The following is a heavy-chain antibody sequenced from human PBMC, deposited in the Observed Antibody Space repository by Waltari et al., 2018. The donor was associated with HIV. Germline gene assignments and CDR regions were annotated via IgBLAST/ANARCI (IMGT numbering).Heavy chain of an antibody. CDR3: ARLRGSVAGLPGGFYFDY. CDR1: GGSISSSSYY. V-gene: IGHV4-39*01. D-gene: IGHD6-19*01. J-gene: IGHJ4*02. CDR2: IDYSGGT. Sequence: QLQLQEAGPGLVKPSETLSLTCTVSGGSISSSSYYWAWLRQPPGKGLEWIGSIDYSGGTDHNPSLKSRVAISVDTCKTQFSLKLSSVTAADSAVYYCARLRGSVAGLPGGFYFDYWGQGTLVTVSS.